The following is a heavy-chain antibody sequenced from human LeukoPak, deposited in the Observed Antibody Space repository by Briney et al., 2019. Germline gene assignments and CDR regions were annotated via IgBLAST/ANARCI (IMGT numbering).Heavy chain of an antibody. D-gene: IGHD6-19*01. CDR2: INHSGST. V-gene: IGHV4-34*01. J-gene: IGHJ4*02. Sequence: PSETLSLTCAVYGGSFSGYYWSWIRQPPGKGLEWIGEINHSGSTNYNPSLKSRATISVDTSKNQFSLKLSSVTAADTAVYYCARVGGSGWYIFDYWGQGTLVTVSS. CDR1: GGSFSGYY. CDR3: ARVGGSGWYIFDY.